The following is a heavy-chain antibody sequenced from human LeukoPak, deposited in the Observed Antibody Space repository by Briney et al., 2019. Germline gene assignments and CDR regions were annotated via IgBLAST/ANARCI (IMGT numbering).Heavy chain of an antibody. J-gene: IGHJ6*03. CDR2: ISGSGRST. CDR3: AKNARSTLFLQGSYYYHYMDV. D-gene: IGHD3-22*01. CDR1: GFTFSSYG. V-gene: IGHV3-23*01. Sequence: GGSLRLSCAASGFTFSSYGMSWVRQAPGKGLEWVSAISGSGRSTYYADSVKGRFTISRGNSKNTLYLQMNSLRAEDTAVYYCAKNARSTLFLQGSYYYHYMDVWGKGTTVTISS.